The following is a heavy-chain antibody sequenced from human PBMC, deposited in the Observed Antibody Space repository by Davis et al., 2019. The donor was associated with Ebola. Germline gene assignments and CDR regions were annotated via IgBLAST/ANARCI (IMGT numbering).Heavy chain of an antibody. CDR2: INPSGGST. D-gene: IGHD3-3*01. CDR3: ARDLRIFGMVGIYYYYGMDV. CDR1: GYTFTSYY. J-gene: IGHJ6*02. V-gene: IGHV1-46*01. Sequence: ASVKVSCKASGYTFTSYYMHWVRQAPGQGLEWMGIINPSGGSTSYAQKFQGRVTMTRDTSTSTVYMELSSLRSEDTAVYYCARDLRIFGMVGIYYYYGMDVWGQGTTVTVSS.